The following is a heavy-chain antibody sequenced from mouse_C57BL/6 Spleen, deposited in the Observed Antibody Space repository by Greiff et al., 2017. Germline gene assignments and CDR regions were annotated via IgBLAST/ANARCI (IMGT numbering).Heavy chain of an antibody. D-gene: IGHD1-3*01. J-gene: IGHJ3*01. CDR1: GFTFSSYA. V-gene: IGHV5-4*01. CDR2: ISDGGSYT. CDR3: ARDGSGDGFAY. Sequence: EVQLVESGGGLVKPGGSLKLSCAASGFTFSSYAMSWVRQTPEQRLEWVATISDGGSYTYYPDNVKGRFTISRDNAKNNLYLQMSHLKSEDTAMYYCARDGSGDGFAYWGQGTLVTVSA.